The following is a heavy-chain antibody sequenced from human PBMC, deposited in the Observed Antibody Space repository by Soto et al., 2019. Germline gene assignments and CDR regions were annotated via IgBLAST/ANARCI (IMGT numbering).Heavy chain of an antibody. CDR3: ARAGGLLLDY. D-gene: IGHD2-15*01. J-gene: IGHJ4*02. Sequence: QVQLVESGGGVVQPGRSLRISCAASGFTFSSYGMHWVRQAPGKGLEWVAVISYDGSNKYYADSVKGRFTISRDNSKNTLYLQMNSLRAEDTAVYYCARAGGLLLDYWGQGTLVAVSS. CDR2: ISYDGSNK. CDR1: GFTFSSYG. V-gene: IGHV3-30*03.